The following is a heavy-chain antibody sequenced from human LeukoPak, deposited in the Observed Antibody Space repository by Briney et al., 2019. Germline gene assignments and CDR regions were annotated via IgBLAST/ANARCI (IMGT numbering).Heavy chain of an antibody. CDR3: ARAAVAGVQIDY. D-gene: IGHD6-19*01. V-gene: IGHV1-18*01. Sequence: ASVKVSCKASGYTFTSFGISWVRQAPGQGFEWMGWISAYNGNTKFAQKLQGRVTMTIDTSTTTVYMELRNLRSDDTAVYYCARAAVAGVQIDYWGQGTLVTVSS. CDR1: GYTFTSFG. J-gene: IGHJ4*02. CDR2: ISAYNGNT.